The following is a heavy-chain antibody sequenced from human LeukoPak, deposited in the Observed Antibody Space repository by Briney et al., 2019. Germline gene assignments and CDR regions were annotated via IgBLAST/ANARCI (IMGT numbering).Heavy chain of an antibody. J-gene: IGHJ4*02. CDR3: ARDRYCSNGVCSGEFDY. Sequence: ASVKVSCKSSGYTFTSYAMHWVRQAPGQRLEWMGRINAGNGNTKYSQEFQGRVTITRDTSASTAYMELSSLRSEDMAVFYCARDRYCSNGVCSGEFDYWGQGTLVTVSS. V-gene: IGHV1-3*03. CDR2: INAGNGNT. CDR1: GYTFTSYA. D-gene: IGHD2-8*01.